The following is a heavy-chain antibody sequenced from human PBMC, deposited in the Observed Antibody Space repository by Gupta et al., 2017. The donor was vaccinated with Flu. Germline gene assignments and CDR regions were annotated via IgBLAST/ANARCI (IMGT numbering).Heavy chain of an antibody. J-gene: IGHJ3*02. V-gene: IGHV1-18*01. Sequence: VRQAPGQGLEWMGWISAYNGNTNYAQKLQGRVTMTTDTSTSTAYMELRSLRSDDTAVYYCARELGSNYGADAFDIWGQGTMVTVSS. CDR2: ISAYNGNT. CDR3: ARELGSNYGADAFDI. D-gene: IGHD4-11*01.